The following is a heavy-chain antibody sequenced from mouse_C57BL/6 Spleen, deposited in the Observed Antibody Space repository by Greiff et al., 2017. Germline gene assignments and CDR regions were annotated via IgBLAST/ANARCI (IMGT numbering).Heavy chain of an antibody. CDR1: GYAFSSYW. V-gene: IGHV1-80*01. CDR2: IYPGDGDT. D-gene: IGHD3-3*01. CDR3: AREEGPYYAMDY. J-gene: IGHJ4*01. Sequence: QVQLQQSGAELVKPGASVKISCKASGYAFSSYWMNWVKQRPGKGLEWIGQIYPGDGDTNYNAKFKGKATLTADKSSSTAYMQLSSLTSEDSAVYFCAREEGPYYAMDYWGQGTSVTVSS.